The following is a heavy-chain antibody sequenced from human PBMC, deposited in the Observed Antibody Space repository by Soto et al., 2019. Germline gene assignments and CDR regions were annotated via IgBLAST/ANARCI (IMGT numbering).Heavy chain of an antibody. CDR1: GYTFIAYH. V-gene: IGHV1-2*02. D-gene: IGHD6-19*01. Sequence: QVQLAQSGAEAKKPGASVKVSCKASGYTFIAYHIHWLRQAPGQGLEWMGWINPNSGGTNYAQEFQDRVTMTRDTSISTAYIELSRLTSDDTAMYYCSNDHGSGWYEDVDYWGQGPLVTVSP. J-gene: IGHJ4*02. CDR2: INPNSGGT. CDR3: SNDHGSGWYEDVDY.